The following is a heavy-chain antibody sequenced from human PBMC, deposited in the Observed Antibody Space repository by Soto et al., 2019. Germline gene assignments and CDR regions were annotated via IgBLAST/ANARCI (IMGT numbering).Heavy chain of an antibody. CDR3: ACSPQWLRTFDY. V-gene: IGHV1-69*12. CDR2: IIPIFGTA. Sequence: QVQLVQSGAEVKKPGSSVKVSCKASGGTFSSYAISWVRQAPGQGLEWMGGIIPIFGTANYAQKFQGRVTIAADESTSTAYTELSSLRSEETAVYYCACSPQWLRTFDYWGQGTLVTVSS. J-gene: IGHJ4*02. CDR1: GGTFSSYA. D-gene: IGHD5-12*01.